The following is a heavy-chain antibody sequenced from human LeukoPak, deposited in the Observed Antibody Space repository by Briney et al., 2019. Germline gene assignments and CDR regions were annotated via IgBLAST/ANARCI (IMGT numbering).Heavy chain of an antibody. CDR1: GGSFSGYY. V-gene: IGHV4-34*01. CDR3: ARDKYYYGSGSLFMDV. CDR2: INHSGST. Sequence: SETLSLTCAVYGGSFSGYYWSWIRQPPGKGLEWIGEINHSGSTNYNPSLKSRVTISVDTSKNQFSLKLSSVTAADTAVYYCARDKYYYGSGSLFMDVWGKGTTVTISS. D-gene: IGHD3-10*01. J-gene: IGHJ6*03.